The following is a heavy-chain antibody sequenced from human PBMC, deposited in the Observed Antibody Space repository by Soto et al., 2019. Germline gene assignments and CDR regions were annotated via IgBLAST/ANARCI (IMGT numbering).Heavy chain of an antibody. J-gene: IGHJ4*02. CDR2: MYNSGST. CDR1: GGSISSYY. V-gene: IGHV4-59*08. CDR3: ASMGYHYGSGSYPLDY. Sequence: QVQLQESGPGLVKPSETLSLTCTVSGGSISSYYWTWIRQPPGKGLEWIGFMYNSGSTHYNPSLKSRVTTSLDTSKNQCPLNLRSVTAADTAVYYCASMGYHYGSGSYPLDYWGQGTLVTVSS. D-gene: IGHD3-10*01.